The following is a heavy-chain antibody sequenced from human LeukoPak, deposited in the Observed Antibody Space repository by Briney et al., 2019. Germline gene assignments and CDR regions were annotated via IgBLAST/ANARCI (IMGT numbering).Heavy chain of an antibody. CDR1: GVTVNSYF. V-gene: IGHV3-53*01. CDR3: ARGRGGD. Sequence: GGSLRLSCAASGVTVNSYFMGWVRQAPGKGLEWVSLISGEGLTYYADSVKGRFTISRDNSRNTLYLQMNSLRAEDTAFYYCARGRGGDWGQGALVTVSS. D-gene: IGHD2-15*01. J-gene: IGHJ4*02. CDR2: ISGEGLT.